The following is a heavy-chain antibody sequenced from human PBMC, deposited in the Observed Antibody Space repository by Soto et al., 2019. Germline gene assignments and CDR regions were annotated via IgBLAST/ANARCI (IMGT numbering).Heavy chain of an antibody. CDR2: ISSSSSYI. CDR3: AAVGWAEYYDFWSGYYTAGRDY. V-gene: IGHV3-21*01. J-gene: IGHJ4*02. D-gene: IGHD3-3*01. Sequence: GRSLRLSCAASGFTFSSYSMNWVRQAPGKGLEWVSSISSSSSYIYYADSVKGRFTISRDNAKNSLYLQMNSLRAEDTAVYYCAAVGWAEYYDFWSGYYTAGRDYWGQGTLVTVSS. CDR1: GFTFSSYS.